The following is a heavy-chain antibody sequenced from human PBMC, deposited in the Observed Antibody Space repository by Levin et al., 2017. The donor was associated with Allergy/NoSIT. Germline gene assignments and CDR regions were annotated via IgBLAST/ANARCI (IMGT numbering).Heavy chain of an antibody. CDR2: IWYHGSDM. J-gene: IGHJ4*02. CDR1: GFILSDYG. V-gene: IGHV3-33*01. CDR3: ERDNDYTGHYGNFDY. D-gene: IGHD3-3*01. Sequence: GGSLRLSCTTSGFILSDYGIHWVRQAPGKGLEWVAVIWYHGSDMYYADSVKGRCTISRDTSKTPVFLEMNSLRVEATAGYHCERDNDYTGHYGNFDYWGQGTSVTVSS.